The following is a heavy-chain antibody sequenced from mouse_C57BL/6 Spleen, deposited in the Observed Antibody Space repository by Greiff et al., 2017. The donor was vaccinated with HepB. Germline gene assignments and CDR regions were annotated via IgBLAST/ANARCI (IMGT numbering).Heavy chain of an antibody. Sequence: EVQLQQSGPELVKPGASVKISCKASGYTFTDYYMNWVKQSHGKSLEWIGDINPNNGGTSYNQKFKGKATLTVDKSSSTAYMELRSLTSEDSAVYYCARGATVVERYWYFDVWGTGTTVTVSS. CDR1: GYTFTDYY. J-gene: IGHJ1*03. CDR2: INPNNGGT. CDR3: ARGATVVERYWYFDV. D-gene: IGHD1-1*01. V-gene: IGHV1-26*01.